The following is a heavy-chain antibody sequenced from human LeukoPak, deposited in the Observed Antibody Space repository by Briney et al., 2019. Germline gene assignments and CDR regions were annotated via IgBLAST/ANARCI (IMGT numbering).Heavy chain of an antibody. V-gene: IGHV3-30*02. D-gene: IGHD3-9*01. Sequence: GGSLRLSCAASGFTFSSYGMHWVRQAPGKGLEWVAFIRYDGSNKYYADSVKGRFTISRDNSKNTLYLQMNSLRAEDTAVYYCAKDCVLRYFDYPTPIDYWGQGTLVTVSS. CDR1: GFTFSSYG. CDR2: IRYDGSNK. CDR3: AKDCVLRYFDYPTPIDY. J-gene: IGHJ4*02.